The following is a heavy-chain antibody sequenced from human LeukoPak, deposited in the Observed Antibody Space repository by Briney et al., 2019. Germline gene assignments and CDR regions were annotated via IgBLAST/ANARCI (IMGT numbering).Heavy chain of an antibody. CDR1: VFTVSSNF. V-gene: IGHV3-66*01. J-gene: IGHJ4*02. CDR2: NCSDSRT. CDR3: ARSIAAIFFAR. D-gene: IGHD6-6*01. Sequence: GGSLRLSCAASVFTVSSNFMSWVGQAPGRGLEWVSVNCSDSRTYYADTVKCRFTIYRDNSKNTLDLKMNSLRAEDTSVYYCARSIAAIFFARWGQGTVVTVSS.